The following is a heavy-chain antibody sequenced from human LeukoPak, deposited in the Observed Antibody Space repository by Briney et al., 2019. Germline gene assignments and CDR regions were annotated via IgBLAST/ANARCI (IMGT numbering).Heavy chain of an antibody. J-gene: IGHJ4*02. V-gene: IGHV4-39*01. CDR3: ARQRGYCSGGSCYGMFDY. D-gene: IGHD2-15*01. CDR2: IYYSGSI. Sequence: PSETLSLTCTVSGGSISSSNYYWGWIRQPPGKGLEWIGSIYYSGSIYYNPSLKSRVPISVDTSKNQFSLKLTSVTAAHTAVYYCARQRGYCSGGSCYGMFDYWGQGTLVTVSS. CDR1: GGSISSSNYY.